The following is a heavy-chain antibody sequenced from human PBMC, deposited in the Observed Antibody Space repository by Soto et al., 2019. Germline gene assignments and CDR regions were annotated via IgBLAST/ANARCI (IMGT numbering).Heavy chain of an antibody. J-gene: IGHJ4*02. Sequence: QVTLKESGPVLVKPTETLTLTCNVSGFSLTNTRMAVSWFRHPPGKALEWLAHLFSTDEKSYSPSLTGRLTISKDTSKSQVILSMTNVNPVDTATYYCARTTSNIAVAGPEFDYWGQGIPVTVSS. CDR3: ARTTSNIAVAGPEFDY. V-gene: IGHV2-26*01. CDR1: GFSLTNTRMA. D-gene: IGHD6-19*01. CDR2: LFSTDEK.